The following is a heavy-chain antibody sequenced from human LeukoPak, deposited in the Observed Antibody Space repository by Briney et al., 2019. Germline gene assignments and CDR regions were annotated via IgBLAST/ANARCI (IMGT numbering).Heavy chain of an antibody. J-gene: IGHJ5*02. Sequence: GESLRISCKGSGYSFTSYWISWVRQMPGKGLEWMGRIDPSDSYTNYSPSFQGHVTVSADKSISTAYLQWSSLKASDTAMYYCASYSGYDYRGYWFDPWGQGTLVTVSS. CDR3: ASYSGYDYRGYWFDP. D-gene: IGHD5-12*01. V-gene: IGHV5-10-1*01. CDR2: IDPSDSYT. CDR1: GYSFTSYW.